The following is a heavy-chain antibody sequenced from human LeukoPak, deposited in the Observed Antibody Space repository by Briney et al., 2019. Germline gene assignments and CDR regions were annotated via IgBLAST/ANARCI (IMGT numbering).Heavy chain of an antibody. V-gene: IGHV3-9*01. J-gene: IGHJ3*02. Sequence: GGSLRLSCAASGFAFSTYSIDWVRQAPGKGLEWVSGISWNSGTIGYADSVEGRFTISRDNAKNSLYLQMNSLRAEDTALYYCAKDKVRSVLMVFAGAFDIWGQGTMVTVSS. CDR1: GFAFSTYS. CDR2: ISWNSGTI. D-gene: IGHD2-8*01. CDR3: AKDKVRSVLMVFAGAFDI.